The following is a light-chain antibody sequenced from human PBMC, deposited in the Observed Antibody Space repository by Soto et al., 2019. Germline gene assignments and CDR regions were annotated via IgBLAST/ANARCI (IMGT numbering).Light chain of an antibody. Sequence: DIQMTQSPSSLSASVGDRVTITCRASQSISTYLNWYQQKPGKVPNLLIYAASSLQSGVPSRFSGSGSGTEFTLTISSLQPEDFATYYCQQTHTTFTFGGGTTVEIK. J-gene: IGKJ4*01. CDR2: AAS. CDR3: QQTHTTFT. CDR1: QSISTY. V-gene: IGKV1-39*01.